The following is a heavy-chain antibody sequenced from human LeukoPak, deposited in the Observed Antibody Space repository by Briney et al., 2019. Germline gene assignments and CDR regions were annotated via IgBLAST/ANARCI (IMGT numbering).Heavy chain of an antibody. CDR1: GYSFTSYW. CDR2: IYPGDSDT. V-gene: IGHV5-51*01. D-gene: IGHD3-16*01. Sequence: GESLKISCKGSGYSFTSYWIGWVRQMPGKGLERMGIIYPGDSDTRYSPSFQGQVTISADKSISTAYLQWGSLKASDTAMYYCGVYDYVWGSFDYWGQGTLVTVSS. CDR3: GVYDYVWGSFDY. J-gene: IGHJ4*02.